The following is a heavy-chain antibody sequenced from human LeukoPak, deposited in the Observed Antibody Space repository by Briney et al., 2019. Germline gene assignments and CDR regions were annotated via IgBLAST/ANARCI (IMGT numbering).Heavy chain of an antibody. V-gene: IGHV4-30-2*01. CDR1: GGSISSGGYS. CDR3: ARGADYYDSSGYSQPYYFDY. D-gene: IGHD3-22*01. CDR2: IYHSGST. Sequence: PSQTLSLTCAVSGGSISSGGYSWSWIRQPSGKGLEWIGYIYHSGSTYYNPSLKSRVTISVDRSKNQFSLKLSSVTAADTAVYYCARGADYYDSSGYSQPYYFDYWGQGTLVTVSS. J-gene: IGHJ4*02.